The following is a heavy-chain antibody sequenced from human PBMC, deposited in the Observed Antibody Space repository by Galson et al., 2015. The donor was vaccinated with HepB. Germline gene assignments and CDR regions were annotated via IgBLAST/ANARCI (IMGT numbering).Heavy chain of an antibody. CDR3: ARALIVGAAHFDY. D-gene: IGHD1-26*01. CDR2: IIPILGIA. V-gene: IGHV1-69*04. CDR1: GGTFSSYA. Sequence: SVKVSCKASGGTFSSYAISWVRQAPGQGLEWMGRIIPILGIANYAQKFQGRVTITADKSTSTAYMELSSLRSEDTAVYYCARALIVGAAHFDYWGQGTLVTVSS. J-gene: IGHJ4*02.